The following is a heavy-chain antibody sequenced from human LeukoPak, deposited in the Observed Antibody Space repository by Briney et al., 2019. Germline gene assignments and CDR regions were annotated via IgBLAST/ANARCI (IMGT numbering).Heavy chain of an antibody. V-gene: IGHV7-4-1*02. D-gene: IGHD1-26*01. CDR3: ARHLTQVGAINFYYYYMDV. Sequence: ASVKVSCKASGYTFTSYAMNWVRQAPGQGLEWMGWIDTNTGNPTYAQGFTGRFVFSLDTSVSTAYLQISSLKAEDTAVYYCARHLTQVGAINFYYYYMDVWGKGTTVTVSS. J-gene: IGHJ6*03. CDR1: GYTFTSYA. CDR2: IDTNTGNP.